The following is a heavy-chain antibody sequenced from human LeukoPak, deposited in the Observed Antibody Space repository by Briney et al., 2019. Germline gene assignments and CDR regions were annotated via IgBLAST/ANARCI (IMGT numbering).Heavy chain of an antibody. CDR3: AMTYYYDSSGYYYDDY. CDR2: IIPILGIA. CDR1: GGTFSSYA. Sequence: SVKVSCKASGGTFSSYAISWVRQAPGQGLEWMGRIIPILGIANCAQKFQGRVTITADKSTSTAYMELSSLRSEDTAVYYCAMTYYYDSSGYYYDDYWGQGTLVTVSS. D-gene: IGHD3-22*01. J-gene: IGHJ4*02. V-gene: IGHV1-69*04.